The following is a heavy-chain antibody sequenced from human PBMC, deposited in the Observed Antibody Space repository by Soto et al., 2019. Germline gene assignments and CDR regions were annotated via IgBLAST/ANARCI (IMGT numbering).Heavy chain of an antibody. V-gene: IGHV4-34*01. D-gene: IGHD2-15*01. J-gene: IGHJ5*02. CDR3: AIVAKGDIVVVVAATPNNNWFDP. Sequence: QVQLQQWGAGLLKPSETLSLTCAVYGGSFSGYYWSWIRQPPGKGLECIGEINHSGSTNYNPSLKRRVTISVDTSKNQFSLKLSSVTAADTAVYYCAIVAKGDIVVVVAATPNNNWFDPWGQGTLDTVSS. CDR2: INHSGST. CDR1: GGSFSGYY.